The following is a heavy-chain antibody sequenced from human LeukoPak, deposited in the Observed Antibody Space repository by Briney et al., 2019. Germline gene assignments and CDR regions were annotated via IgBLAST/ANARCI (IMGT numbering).Heavy chain of an antibody. CDR1: GGSISSYY. Sequence: PSETLSLTCTVSGGSISSYYWSWIRQPPGKGLERIGYIYYSGSTNYNPSLKSRVTISVDTSKNQFSLKLSSVTAADTAVYYCARLGMVRGVPSWFDPWGQGTLVTVSS. D-gene: IGHD3-10*01. V-gene: IGHV4-59*01. CDR3: ARLGMVRGVPSWFDP. CDR2: IYYSGST. J-gene: IGHJ5*02.